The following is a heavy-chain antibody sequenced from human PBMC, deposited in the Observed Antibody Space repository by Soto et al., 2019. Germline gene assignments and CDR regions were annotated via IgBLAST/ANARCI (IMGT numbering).Heavy chain of an antibody. CDR3: ARDGFMVRGVIPYGMDV. Sequence: SETLSLTCTVSGDSISSGNHYWSWIRQPPGKGLEWIGYIFYSGSTYYNPSLKSRVTISVDTSKNQFSLKLSSVTAADTAVYYCARDGFMVRGVIPYGMDVWGQGTTVTVSS. J-gene: IGHJ6*02. CDR1: GDSISSGNHY. CDR2: IFYSGST. D-gene: IGHD3-10*01. V-gene: IGHV4-30-4*01.